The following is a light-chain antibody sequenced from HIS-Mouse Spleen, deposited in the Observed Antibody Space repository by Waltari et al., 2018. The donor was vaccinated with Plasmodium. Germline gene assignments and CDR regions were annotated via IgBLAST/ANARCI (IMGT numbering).Light chain of an antibody. Sequence: DIQMTQSPSTLSASVGDRVTITCRASQSISSRLAWYQQKPGKPPKLLIYKASSLASWVPSRFSGSGSGTEFTLTISSLQPDDFATYYCQQYNSYSWTFGQGTKVEIK. V-gene: IGKV1-5*03. CDR1: QSISSR. CDR3: QQYNSYSWT. CDR2: KAS. J-gene: IGKJ1*01.